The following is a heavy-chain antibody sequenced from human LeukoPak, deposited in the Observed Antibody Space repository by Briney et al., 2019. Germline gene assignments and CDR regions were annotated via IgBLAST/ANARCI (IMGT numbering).Heavy chain of an antibody. Sequence: GGSLRLSCSASGFTFSSYEMNWVRQAPGKGLEWVSYISNSGSTIYYADYLENRFTISRDNAKTSLYLQMNSLRAEDTAVYYCARVGCSSTSCSHYYYYFGMDGWGQGATVTVSS. V-gene: IGHV3-48*03. J-gene: IGHJ6*02. CDR1: GFTFSSYE. CDR3: ARVGCSSTSCSHYYYYFGMDG. CDR2: ISNSGSTI. D-gene: IGHD2-2*01.